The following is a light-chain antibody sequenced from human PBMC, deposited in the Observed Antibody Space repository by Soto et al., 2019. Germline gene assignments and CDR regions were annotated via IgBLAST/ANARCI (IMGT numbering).Light chain of an antibody. CDR3: QQYRGYWT. J-gene: IGKJ1*01. CDR1: QNINSW. Sequence: SASVGDRVTISCRASQNINSWLAWYQQKPGKAPHLLIYKVSNLQSGVPSRFSGSGSGTEFTLTISSLQPDDFATYYCQQYRGYWTFGQGTKVDI. V-gene: IGKV1-5*03. CDR2: KVS.